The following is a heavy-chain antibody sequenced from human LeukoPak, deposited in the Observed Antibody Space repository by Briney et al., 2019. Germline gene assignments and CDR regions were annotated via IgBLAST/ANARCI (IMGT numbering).Heavy chain of an antibody. CDR3: ARGYYDRGSLYYFDY. D-gene: IGHD3-22*01. Sequence: ASVKVSCKTSGYTFTGYYMHWVGQAPGQGLEWMGWIDPNSGGTNYAQKFQGRVTMTRDTSIGTAYMELSGLKSDDTAVYYCARGYYDRGSLYYFDYWGQGTLVTVSS. CDR1: GYTFTGYY. V-gene: IGHV1-2*02. J-gene: IGHJ4*02. CDR2: IDPNSGGT.